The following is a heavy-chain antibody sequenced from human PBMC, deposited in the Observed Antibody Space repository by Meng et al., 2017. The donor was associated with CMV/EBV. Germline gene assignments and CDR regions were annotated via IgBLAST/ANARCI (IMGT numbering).Heavy chain of an antibody. D-gene: IGHD3-3*01. CDR2: ISSSSSYI. V-gene: IGHV3-21*01. CDR1: GFTFSSYS. Sequence: GGSLRLSCAASGFTFSSYSMNWVRQAPGKGLEWVSSISSSSSYIHYADSVKGRFTISRDNAKNSLYLQMNSLRAEDTAVYYCARGRDRGGYYDFWSGYHSVVVYYFDYWGQGTLVTVSS. J-gene: IGHJ4*02. CDR3: ARGRDRGGYYDFWSGYHSVVVYYFDY.